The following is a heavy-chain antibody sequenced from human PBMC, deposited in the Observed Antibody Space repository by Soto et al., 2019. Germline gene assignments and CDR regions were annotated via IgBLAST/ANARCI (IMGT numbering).Heavy chain of an antibody. Sequence: QVQLQESGPGLVKPSETLSLTCTVSGGSTSSYYWSWIRQPPGKGLGWIGYIYYSGSTNYNPSLKSRVTISVDTSKNQFSLKLSSVTAADTAVYYCARRYGWAFDIWGQGTMVTVSS. CDR2: IYYSGST. CDR3: ARRYGWAFDI. J-gene: IGHJ3*02. D-gene: IGHD3-16*01. V-gene: IGHV4-59*08. CDR1: GGSTSSYY.